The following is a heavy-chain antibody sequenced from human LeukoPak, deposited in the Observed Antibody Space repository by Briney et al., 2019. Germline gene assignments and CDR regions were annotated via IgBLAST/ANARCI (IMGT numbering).Heavy chain of an antibody. D-gene: IGHD5-18*01. Sequence: SETLSLTCAVYGGSFSAYYWNWIRQPPGKGLEWIGEINHSGGTNYNPSLKSRAIISVDTSKNQFSLKLSSVTAADTAVYYCASSGYSTEIDYWGQGTLVTVSS. CDR1: GGSFSAYY. V-gene: IGHV4-34*01. J-gene: IGHJ4*02. CDR2: INHSGGT. CDR3: ASSGYSTEIDY.